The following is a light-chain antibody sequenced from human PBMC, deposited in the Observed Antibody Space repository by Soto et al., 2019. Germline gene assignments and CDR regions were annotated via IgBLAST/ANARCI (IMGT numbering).Light chain of an antibody. J-gene: IGKJ4*01. CDR3: QQYNNWPLT. Sequence: EVVLTQSPATLSVSPGEGATLSCRASQSVSSSLAWYQQQPGQAPRLLIYGASTRATGIPAWFSGSGSGTEFTLTISSLQSEDFAVYYCQQYNNWPLTFGGGTKVEIK. CDR1: QSVSSS. V-gene: IGKV3-15*01. CDR2: GAS.